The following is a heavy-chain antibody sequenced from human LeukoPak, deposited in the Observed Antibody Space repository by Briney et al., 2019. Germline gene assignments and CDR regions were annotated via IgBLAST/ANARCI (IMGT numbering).Heavy chain of an antibody. Sequence: SETLSLTCAVYGGSFSGYYWSWIRQPPGKGLEWIGEINHSGSTNYNPSLKSRVTISVDTSKNQFSLKLSPVTAADTAVYYCARGRPFFWVGSSGLDPWGQGTWSPSPQ. CDR1: GGSFSGYY. V-gene: IGHV4-34*01. CDR2: INHSGST. D-gene: IGHD3-3*01. J-gene: IGHJ5*02. CDR3: ARGRPFFWVGSSGLDP.